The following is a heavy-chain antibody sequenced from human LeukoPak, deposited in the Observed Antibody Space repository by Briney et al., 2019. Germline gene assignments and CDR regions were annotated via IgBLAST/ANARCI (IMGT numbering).Heavy chain of an antibody. Sequence: ASVKVSCKASGYTFIGYYMHWVRQAPGQGLEWMGWINPNSGGTKYEQRFQGRVIMTRDTSISTTYMELSSLRSDDTAVYYCAREKNRSLGYSYGLAYWGQGTLVTVSS. D-gene: IGHD5-18*01. J-gene: IGHJ4*02. CDR3: AREKNRSLGYSYGLAY. CDR1: GYTFIGYY. V-gene: IGHV1-2*02. CDR2: INPNSGGT.